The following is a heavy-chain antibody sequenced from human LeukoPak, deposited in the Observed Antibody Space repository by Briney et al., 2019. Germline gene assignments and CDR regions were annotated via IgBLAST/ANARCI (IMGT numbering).Heavy chain of an antibody. J-gene: IGHJ3*02. Sequence: GGSLRLSCAASGFTFGDYYMSWIRQAPGKGLEWVSYISSSGSTIYYADSVKGRFTISRDNAKNSLYLQMNSLRAEDTAVYYCAATQPSSDAFDIWGQGTMVTVSS. CDR1: GFTFGDYY. CDR2: ISSSGSTI. CDR3: AATQPSSDAFDI. V-gene: IGHV3-11*01.